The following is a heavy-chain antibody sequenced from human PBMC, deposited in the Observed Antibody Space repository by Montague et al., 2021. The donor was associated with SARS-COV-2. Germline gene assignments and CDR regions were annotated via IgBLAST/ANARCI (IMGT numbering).Heavy chain of an antibody. V-gene: IGHV4-34*01. CDR2: INHSGST. J-gene: IGHJ4*02. CDR1: GGSFSGYY. Sequence: SETLSLTCAVYGGSFSGYYWSWIRQPPGKGLEWIGEINHSGSTNYNPSLKSRVTISVDTSKNQLSLKLLSVTAADTAVYYCAGGVVAAPPVVDYWGRGTLVTVSS. CDR3: AGGVVAAPPVVDY. D-gene: IGHD2-15*01.